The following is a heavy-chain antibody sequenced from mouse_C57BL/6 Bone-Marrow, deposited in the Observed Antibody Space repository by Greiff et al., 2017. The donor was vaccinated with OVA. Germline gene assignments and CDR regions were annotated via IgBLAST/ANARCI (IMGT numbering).Heavy chain of an antibody. V-gene: IGHV14-3*01. D-gene: IGHD2-5*01. CDR2: IDPANGNT. CDR3: ARYSNYPLYAMDY. CDR1: GFNIKNTY. J-gene: IGHJ4*01. Sequence: VQLKESVAELVRPGASVKLSCTASGFNIKNTYMHWVKQRPEQGLEWIGRIDPANGNTKYAPKFQGKATITAVTSSNTAYLQLSSLTSEDTAIYYCARYSNYPLYAMDYWGQGTSVTVSS.